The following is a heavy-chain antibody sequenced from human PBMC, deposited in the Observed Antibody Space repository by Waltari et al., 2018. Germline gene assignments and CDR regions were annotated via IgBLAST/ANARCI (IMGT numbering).Heavy chain of an antibody. V-gene: IGHV3-15*01. D-gene: IGHD2-8*02. Sequence: EVQLVESGGGLVEPGGSLRLSCAGSGFIFSTAWMHWARQAPGKGLEWVGRIKSRITGGTTEYGAPVKGRFTISRDDSKDTVYLQMNSLKTEDTGVYYCGDFTAFDHWGQGSLVIVSS. CDR1: GFIFSTAW. CDR3: GDFTAFDH. J-gene: IGHJ4*02. CDR2: IKSRITGGTT.